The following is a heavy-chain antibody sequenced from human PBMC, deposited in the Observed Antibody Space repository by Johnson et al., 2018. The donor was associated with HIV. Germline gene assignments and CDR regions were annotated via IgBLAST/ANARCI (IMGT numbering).Heavy chain of an antibody. CDR1: GFTFSDYY. CDR3: TTLNIAPSF. Sequence: QVQLVESGGGLVKPGGSLRLSCAASGFTFSDYYMSWIRQAPGQGLEWVAVIWYDGSNRYYADSVKGRFSISRDNARNSLYLQMNSLKTEDTAVYYCTTLNIAPSFWGQGTLVTVSS. V-gene: IGHV3-33*03. J-gene: IGHJ3*01. CDR2: IWYDGSNR. D-gene: IGHD6-13*01.